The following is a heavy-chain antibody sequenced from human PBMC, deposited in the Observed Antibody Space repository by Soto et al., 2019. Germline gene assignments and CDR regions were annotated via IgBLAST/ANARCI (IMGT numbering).Heavy chain of an antibody. D-gene: IGHD6-19*01. V-gene: IGHV4-39*01. CDR1: GGSISSSSYY. CDR3: ARHEQAVAGTAVGY. Sequence: SETLSLTCTVSGGSISSSSYYWGWIRQPPGKGLEWIGSIYYSGSTYYNPSLKSRVTISVDTSKNQFSLKLSSVTAADTAVYYCARHEQAVAGTAVGYWGQGTLVTVSS. J-gene: IGHJ4*02. CDR2: IYYSGST.